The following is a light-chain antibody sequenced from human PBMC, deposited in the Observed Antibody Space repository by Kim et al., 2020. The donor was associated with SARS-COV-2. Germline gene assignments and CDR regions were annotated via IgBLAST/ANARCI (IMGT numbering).Light chain of an antibody. CDR2: AAS. CDR3: QQSYSTLALT. CDR1: QSISSY. Sequence: SVGDRVTITCRASQSISSYLKWYQQKTGKAPKLLIYAASSLQSGVPSRFSGSGSGTDFTLTISSLQPEDFATYYCQQSYSTLALTFGGGTKVDIK. J-gene: IGKJ4*01. V-gene: IGKV1-39*01.